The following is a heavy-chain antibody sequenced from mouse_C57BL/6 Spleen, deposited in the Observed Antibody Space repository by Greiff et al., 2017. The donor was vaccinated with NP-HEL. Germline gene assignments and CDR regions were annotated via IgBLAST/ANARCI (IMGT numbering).Heavy chain of an antibody. CDR3: TTRWGFAY. J-gene: IGHJ3*01. CDR1: GFNIKDDY. D-gene: IGHD4-1*01. Sequence: EVQLQQSGAELVRPGASVKLSCTASGFNIKDDYMHWVKQRPEQGLEWIGWIDPENGDTEYASKFQGKATITADTSSNTAYLQLSSLTSEDTAVYYCTTRWGFAYWGQGTLVTVSA. CDR2: IDPENGDT. V-gene: IGHV14-4*01.